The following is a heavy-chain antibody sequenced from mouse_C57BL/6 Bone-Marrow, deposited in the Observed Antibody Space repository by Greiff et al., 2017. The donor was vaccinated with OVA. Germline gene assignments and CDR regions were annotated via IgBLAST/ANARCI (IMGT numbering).Heavy chain of an antibody. Sequence: EVQLQQSGPVLVKPGASVKMSCKASGYTFTDYYMNWVKQSHGKSLEWIGVINPYNGGTSYNQKFKGKATLTVDKSSSTAYMELNGLTSEDSAVYYCARAEGFYWYFDVWGTGTTVTVSS. CDR2: INPYNGGT. V-gene: IGHV1-19*01. CDR1: GYTFTDYY. J-gene: IGHJ1*03. CDR3: ARAEGFYWYFDV.